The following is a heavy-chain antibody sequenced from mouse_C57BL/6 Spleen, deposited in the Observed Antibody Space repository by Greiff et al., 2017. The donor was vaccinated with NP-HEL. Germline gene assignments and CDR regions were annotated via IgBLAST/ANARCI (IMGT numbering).Heavy chain of an antibody. CDR3: TTGDYDGDYFDY. Sequence: VQLQQSGAELVRPGASVKLSCTASGFNIKDYYMHWVKQRPEQGLEWIGRIDPEDGDTEYAPKFQGKATMTADTTSNTAYLQLSSLTSEDTAVYYCTTGDYDGDYFDYWGQGTTLTVSS. CDR2: IDPEDGDT. V-gene: IGHV14-1*01. CDR1: GFNIKDYY. D-gene: IGHD2-4*01. J-gene: IGHJ2*01.